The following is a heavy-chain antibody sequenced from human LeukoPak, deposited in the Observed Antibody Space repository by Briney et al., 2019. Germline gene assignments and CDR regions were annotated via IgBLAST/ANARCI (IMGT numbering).Heavy chain of an antibody. J-gene: IGHJ4*02. Sequence: GGSLRLSCAASGFTVSSNDMSWVRQAPGKGLEWVSVIYSGGSTYYADSVKGRFTISRDNSKNTLYLQMNSLRAEDTAVYYCAREMAGDYGLYYFDYWGQGTLVTVSS. CDR1: GFTVSSND. CDR3: AREMAGDYGLYYFDY. V-gene: IGHV3-53*01. D-gene: IGHD4-17*01. CDR2: IYSGGST.